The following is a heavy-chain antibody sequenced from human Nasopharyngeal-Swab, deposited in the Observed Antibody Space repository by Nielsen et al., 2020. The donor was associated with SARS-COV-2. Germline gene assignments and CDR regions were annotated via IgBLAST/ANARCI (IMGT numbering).Heavy chain of an antibody. CDR1: GGSISSYY. V-gene: IGHV4-59*01. D-gene: IGHD6-6*01. J-gene: IGHJ6*03. CDR2: IYYSGST. Sequence: SETLSLTCTVSGGSISSYYWSWIRQPPGKGLEWIGYIYYSGSTNYNPSLKSRVTISVDTSKNQFSLKLCSVTAADTAVYYCARGLWQSSSSWTYYYYYMDVWGKGTTVTVSS. CDR3: ARGLWQSSSSWTYYYYYMDV.